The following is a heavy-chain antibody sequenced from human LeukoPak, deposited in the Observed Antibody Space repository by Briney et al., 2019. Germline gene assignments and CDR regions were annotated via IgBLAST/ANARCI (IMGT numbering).Heavy chain of an antibody. V-gene: IGHV6-1*01. D-gene: IGHD1-1*01. CDR1: GDSVSSNSAA. CDR3: TRDGIRVLDY. Sequence: SQTLSLTCAISGDSVSSNSAAWDWIRQSPSRGLEWLGRTYYRSKWYNDYAVSVKSRIVINPDTSKNQFSLQLSSVTPEDTAVYYCTRDGIRVLDYWGQGILVTVSS. CDR2: TYYRSKWYN. J-gene: IGHJ4*02.